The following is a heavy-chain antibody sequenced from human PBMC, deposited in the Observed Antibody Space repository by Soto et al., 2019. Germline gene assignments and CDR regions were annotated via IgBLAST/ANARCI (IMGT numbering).Heavy chain of an antibody. CDR2: ISYDGSNK. Sequence: PGGSLRLSCAASGFTFSSYGMHWVRQAPGKGLEWVAVISYDGSNKYYADSVKGRFTISRDNSKNTLYLQMNSLRAEDTAVYYCAKERVITFGGVIVPFDYWGQGTLVTVSS. V-gene: IGHV3-30*18. D-gene: IGHD3-16*02. CDR3: AKERVITFGGVIVPFDY. J-gene: IGHJ4*02. CDR1: GFTFSSYG.